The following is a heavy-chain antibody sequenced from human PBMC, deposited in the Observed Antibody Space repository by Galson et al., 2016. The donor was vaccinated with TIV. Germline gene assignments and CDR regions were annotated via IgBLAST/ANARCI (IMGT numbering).Heavy chain of an antibody. CDR2: IMPIFGTT. V-gene: IGHV1-69*13. CDR1: GGPLSSYA. D-gene: IGHD1-14*01. CDR3: VRSTGYNKVNGPFDV. J-gene: IGHJ3*01. Sequence: SVKVSCKASGGPLSSYATGWVRQAPGQGPEWMGGIMPIFGTTKYEQKSQGRVTITADEMSGSAYMELSGLTSMDTAVYYCVRSTGYNKVNGPFDVWGQGTLVIVSS.